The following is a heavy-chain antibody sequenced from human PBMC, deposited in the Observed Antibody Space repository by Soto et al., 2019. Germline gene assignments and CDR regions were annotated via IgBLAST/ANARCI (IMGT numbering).Heavy chain of an antibody. V-gene: IGHV1-58*02. D-gene: IGHD3-22*01. J-gene: IGHJ3*02. CDR2: IVVGSGTA. CDR1: GFTFTSSA. CDR3: ARDGGPDYYDSSGYYLDAFDI. Sequence: SVKVSCKASGFTFTSSAMQWVRQARGQRLEWIGWIVVGSGTANYAQKFQGRVTITADESTSTAYMELSSLRSEDTAVYYCARDGGPDYYDSSGYYLDAFDIWGQGTMVTVSS.